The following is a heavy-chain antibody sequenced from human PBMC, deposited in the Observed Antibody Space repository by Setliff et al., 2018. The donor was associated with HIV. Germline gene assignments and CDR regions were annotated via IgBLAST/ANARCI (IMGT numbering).Heavy chain of an antibody. CDR1: GGSISSYY. Sequence: SETLSLTCTVSGGSISSYYWSWIRQPPGKGLEWIGYIYYSGSTNYNPSLKSRVTISVDTSKNQFSLKLSSVTAEDTAVYYCAKATPYSSGWSPPEHAFHIWGQGTMVTVSS. J-gene: IGHJ3*02. D-gene: IGHD6-19*01. V-gene: IGHV4-59*01. CDR3: AKATPYSSGWSPPEHAFHI. CDR2: IYYSGST.